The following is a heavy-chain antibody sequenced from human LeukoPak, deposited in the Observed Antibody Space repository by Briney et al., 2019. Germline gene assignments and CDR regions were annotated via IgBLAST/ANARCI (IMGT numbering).Heavy chain of an antibody. CDR2: ISGSGGST. J-gene: IGHJ6*02. Sequence: PGGSLRLSCAASGFTFSSYAMSWVRQAPGKGLEWVSAISGSGGSTYYADSVKGRFTISRDNSKNTLYLQMNSLRAEDTAVYYCAKVVCGGDCYVYYYYGMDVWGQGTTVTVS. D-gene: IGHD2-21*02. V-gene: IGHV3-23*01. CDR1: GFTFSSYA. CDR3: AKVVCGGDCYVYYYYGMDV.